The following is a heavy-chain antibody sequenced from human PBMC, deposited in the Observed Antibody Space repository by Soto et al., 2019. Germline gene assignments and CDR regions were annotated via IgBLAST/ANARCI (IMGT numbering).Heavy chain of an antibody. Sequence: QVQLQESGPGLVKPSQTLSLTCSVSGGSISSGDYYWSWVRQHPGKGLEWIGYIFYSGSTYSNPSLKSRVTISVDTSKNQFSLKLSSVTAADTAVYYCARGGSGDIVVVAAIDYWGQGTLVTVSS. CDR2: IFYSGST. J-gene: IGHJ4*02. V-gene: IGHV4-31*03. D-gene: IGHD2-15*01. CDR3: ARGGSGDIVVVAAIDY. CDR1: GGSISSGDYY.